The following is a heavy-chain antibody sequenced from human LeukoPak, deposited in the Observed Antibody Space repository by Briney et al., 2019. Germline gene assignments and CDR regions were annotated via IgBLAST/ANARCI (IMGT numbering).Heavy chain of an antibody. CDR2: ISWNSGSI. CDR3: ARDDCSSISCYHNWFDP. D-gene: IGHD2-2*01. Sequence: PGRSLRLSCAASGFTFDDYAMHWVRQAPGKGLEWVSGISWNSGSIGYADSVKGRFTISRDNAKNSLYLQMNSLRAEDTAVYYCARDDCSSISCYHNWFDPWGQGTLVTVSS. CDR1: GFTFDDYA. J-gene: IGHJ5*02. V-gene: IGHV3-9*01.